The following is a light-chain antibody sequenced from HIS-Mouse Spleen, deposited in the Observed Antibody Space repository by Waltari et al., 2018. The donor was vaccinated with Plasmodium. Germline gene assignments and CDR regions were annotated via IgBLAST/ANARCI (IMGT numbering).Light chain of an antibody. CDR3: SSYTSSSTLLYV. V-gene: IGLV2-14*01. CDR1: SSDVGCYNY. Sequence: QSALTQPASVSGSPGQSITISCTGTSSDVGCYNYVSWYQQHPGKAPKLMSYEVSNRPSGVSNRFSGSKSGNTASLTISGLQAEDEADYYCSSYTSSSTLLYVFGTGTKVTVL. CDR2: EVS. J-gene: IGLJ1*01.